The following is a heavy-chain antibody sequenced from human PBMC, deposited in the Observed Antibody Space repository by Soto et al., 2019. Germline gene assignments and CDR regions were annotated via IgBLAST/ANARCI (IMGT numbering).Heavy chain of an antibody. J-gene: IGHJ4*02. CDR2: INPNSGDT. CDR1: GYTFTGDS. Sequence: QVQLLQSGAEVRKPGASVKVSCKASGYTFTGDSIHWVRQAPGQGLEWMGWINPNSGDTNYAQNFQGRVTMTRDTSINTAYMELSSLRSDDTAVYYCARVHYYDNRGYYPAFDYWGQGTLVTVSS. D-gene: IGHD3-22*01. CDR3: ARVHYYDNRGYYPAFDY. V-gene: IGHV1-2*02.